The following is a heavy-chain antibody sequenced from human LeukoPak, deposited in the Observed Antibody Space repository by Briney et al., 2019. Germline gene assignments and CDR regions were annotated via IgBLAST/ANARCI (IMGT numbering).Heavy chain of an antibody. D-gene: IGHD4-23*01. V-gene: IGHV3-23*01. Sequence: GGSLRLSCAASGFTFSSYAMHWVRQAPGKGLEWVSYISSSGSTIYYADSVKGRFTISRDNSKNTLYLQMNSLRAEDTAVYYCAKQPSTVVTPFDYWGQGTLVTVSS. CDR2: ISSSGSTI. J-gene: IGHJ4*02. CDR3: AKQPSTVVTPFDY. CDR1: GFTFSSYA.